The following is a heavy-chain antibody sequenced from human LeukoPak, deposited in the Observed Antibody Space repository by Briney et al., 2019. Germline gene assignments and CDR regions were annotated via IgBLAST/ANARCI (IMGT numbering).Heavy chain of an antibody. J-gene: IGHJ6*03. CDR3: TRHCRSYSKDYYYYYMDV. CDR1: GFTFSGSA. D-gene: IGHD4-11*01. CDR2: IRSKANSYAT. V-gene: IGHV3-73*01. Sequence: GGSLRLSCAASGFTFSGSAMHWVRQASGKGLEWVGRIRSKANSYATAYAASVKGRFTISRDDSKNTAYLQMNSLKTEDTAVYYCTRHCRSYSKDYYYYYMDVWGRGTTVTVPS.